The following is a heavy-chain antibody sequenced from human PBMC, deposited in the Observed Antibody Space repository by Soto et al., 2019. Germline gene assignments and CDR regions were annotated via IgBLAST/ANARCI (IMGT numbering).Heavy chain of an antibody. CDR2: IYHSGTT. V-gene: IGHV4-4*02. CDR1: GDSISSPHW. Sequence: QVQLQESGPGLVKSSGTLSLTCAVSGDSISSPHWWSWVRQPPGKGLEWIGEIYHSGTTNYNPSLKSRVTMSVDKSKNQLSLMLSSVTAADTAEYYCARLGTRFYFQHWGQGTLVTVSS. J-gene: IGHJ1*01. CDR3: ARLGTRFYFQH. D-gene: IGHD1-1*01.